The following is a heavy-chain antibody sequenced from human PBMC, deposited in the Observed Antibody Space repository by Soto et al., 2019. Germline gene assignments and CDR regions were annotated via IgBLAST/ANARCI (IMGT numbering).Heavy chain of an antibody. V-gene: IGHV3-20*04. D-gene: IGHD5-12*01. Sequence: EVHLVESGGGVVRPGGSLRLSCAASGFTFDDYGMSWVRQAPGKGLEWVSGIHWNGGSAGYVDSVKGRFTISRDNAKNSLYLQMTSPRAGDTALYYCARDARGFPYDFDYWGQGILVTVSS. CDR2: IHWNGGSA. J-gene: IGHJ4*02. CDR1: GFTFDDYG. CDR3: ARDARGFPYDFDY.